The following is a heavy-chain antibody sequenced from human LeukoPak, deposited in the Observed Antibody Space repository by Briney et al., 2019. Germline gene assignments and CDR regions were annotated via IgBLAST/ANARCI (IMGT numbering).Heavy chain of an antibody. V-gene: IGHV3-48*03. D-gene: IGHD1-14*01. Sequence: PGGSLRLSRAASGFTFSSYEMNSVRQAPGNGLEWVSYSSSSESTKYYADSVKGRFTISRDNAKNSPYLQMNSLGAEDTAVYYCARKPTQYYHMDVWGNGTTVTVSS. CDR3: ARKPTQYYHMDV. CDR2: SSSSESTK. CDR1: GFTFSSYE. J-gene: IGHJ6*03.